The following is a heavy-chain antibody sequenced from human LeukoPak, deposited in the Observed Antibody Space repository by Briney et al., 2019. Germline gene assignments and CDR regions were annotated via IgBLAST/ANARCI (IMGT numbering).Heavy chain of an antibody. J-gene: IGHJ4*02. V-gene: IGHV3-15*01. CDR2: IKSKTEGGTT. CDR3: TTVSGY. Sequence: PGGSLRLSCAASGFTFSNAWMSWVRQAPGKGLEWVGRIKSKTEGGTTDYAAPVKGRFTISRDDSKNTLYLQMNSLKTEDTAVYYCTTVSGYWGQGTLVTVSS. CDR1: GFTFSNAW.